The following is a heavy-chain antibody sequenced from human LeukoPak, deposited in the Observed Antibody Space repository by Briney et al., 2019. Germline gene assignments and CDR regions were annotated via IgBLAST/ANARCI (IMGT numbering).Heavy chain of an antibody. D-gene: IGHD2/OR15-2a*01. Sequence: GGSLRLSCAASGFTFSSYAMSWVRQAPGKGLEWVANIKQDGSEKYYVDSVKGRFTISRDNAKNSLYLQMNSLRAEDTAVYYCARTSTRVGTTDEDYWGQGTLVTVSS. CDR1: GFTFSSYA. V-gene: IGHV3-7*01. J-gene: IGHJ4*02. CDR3: ARTSTRVGTTDEDY. CDR2: IKQDGSEK.